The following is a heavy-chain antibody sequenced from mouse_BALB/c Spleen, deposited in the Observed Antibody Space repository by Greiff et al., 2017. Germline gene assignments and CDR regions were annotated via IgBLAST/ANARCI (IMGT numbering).Heavy chain of an antibody. J-gene: IGHJ4*01. Sequence: VQLVESGAELAKPGASVKMSCKASGYTFTSYWMHWVKQRPGQGLEWIGYINPSTGYTEYNQKFKDKATLTADKSSSTAYMQLSSLTSEDSAVYYCARVGTFYAMDYWGQGTSVTVSS. CDR2: INPSTGYT. CDR1: GYTFTSYW. V-gene: IGHV1-7*01. CDR3: ARVGTFYAMDY. D-gene: IGHD2-14*01.